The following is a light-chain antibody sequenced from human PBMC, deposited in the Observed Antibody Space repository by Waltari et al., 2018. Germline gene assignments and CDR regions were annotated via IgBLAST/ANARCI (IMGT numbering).Light chain of an antibody. J-gene: IGLJ2*01. CDR2: DDT. CDR3: QVWDIDSDPSVV. V-gene: IGLV3-21*03. Sequence: SYVLTQPPSVSVAPGRTARITCGGNNIGTKLPPGNQKKPGQAPVMVVYDDTDRPSGIPERFSGSNSGNTATLIINRVEAGDEADYYCQVWDIDSDPSVVFGGGTKLTVL. CDR1: NIGTKL.